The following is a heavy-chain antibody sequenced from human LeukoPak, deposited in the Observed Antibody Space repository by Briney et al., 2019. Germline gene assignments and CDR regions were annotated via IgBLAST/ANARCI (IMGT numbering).Heavy chain of an antibody. CDR3: ARGAVPAAGDWFDP. D-gene: IGHD2-2*01. CDR2: FNPNSGVT. V-gene: IGHV1-2*02. CDR1: GYTFTAYY. J-gene: IGHJ5*02. Sequence: SVKASCKASGYTFTAYYMHWVRQAPGQGLEGMGWFNPNSGVTNYAQKFQGRVTMTRDTSISTAYMELSRLRSDDTAVYYCARGAVPAAGDWFDPWGQGTLVTVSS.